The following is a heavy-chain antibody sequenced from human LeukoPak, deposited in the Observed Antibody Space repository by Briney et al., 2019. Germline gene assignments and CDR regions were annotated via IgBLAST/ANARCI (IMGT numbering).Heavy chain of an antibody. V-gene: IGHV1-8*01. CDR1: GYTFTSYD. CDR3: ARVPSSTRYYGMDV. D-gene: IGHD2-2*01. J-gene: IGHJ6*02. CDR2: MNPNSGNT. Sequence: ASLKVSCKASGYTFTSYDINWVRQATGQGLEWMGWMNPNSGNTGYAQKFRGRVTMTRNTSISTAYMELSSLRSEDTAVYYCARVPSSTRYYGMDVWGQGTTVTVSS.